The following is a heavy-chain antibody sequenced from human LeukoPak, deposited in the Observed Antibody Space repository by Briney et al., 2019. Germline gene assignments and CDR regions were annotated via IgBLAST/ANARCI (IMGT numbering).Heavy chain of an antibody. V-gene: IGHV3-9*01. CDR3: ARDSQWAFDY. CDR1: GFTFDDYA. CDR2: ISWNSGSI. D-gene: IGHD1-26*01. Sequence: PGGSLRLSCAASGFTFDDYAMHWVRQAPGKGLEWVSGISWNSGSIGYADSVKGRFTTSRDSDKKSVYLQMNSLRADDTAVYYCARDSQWAFDYWGQGILVTVSS. J-gene: IGHJ4*02.